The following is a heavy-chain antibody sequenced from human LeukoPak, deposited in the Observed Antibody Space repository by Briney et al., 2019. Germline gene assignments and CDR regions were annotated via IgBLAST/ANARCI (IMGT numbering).Heavy chain of an antibody. Sequence: GGSLRLSCAASGFTFSSYSMNWVRQAPGKGLEWVSSIGYSSSYIYYADSVKGRFTISRDNAKNSLYLQMNSLRAEDTAVYYCAKDYDFWSGYSDYWGQGTLVTVSS. CDR2: IGYSSSYI. CDR3: AKDYDFWSGYSDY. J-gene: IGHJ4*02. CDR1: GFTFSSYS. V-gene: IGHV3-21*04. D-gene: IGHD3-3*01.